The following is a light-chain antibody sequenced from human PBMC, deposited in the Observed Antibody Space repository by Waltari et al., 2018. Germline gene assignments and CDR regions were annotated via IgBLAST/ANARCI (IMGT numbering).Light chain of an antibody. CDR3: LVYMGSGIWV. CDR1: SGSVSSTSY. CDR2: KTM. V-gene: IGLV8-61*01. J-gene: IGLJ3*02. Sequence: QTVVTQEPSLSVSPGGTVTLTCVLSSGSVSSTSYVSWYQQRPGQTPRTLVYKTMIRPSGVPDRFSGSSLGNKAALSITGAQADDECDYYCLVYMGSGIWVFGGGTKLTVL.